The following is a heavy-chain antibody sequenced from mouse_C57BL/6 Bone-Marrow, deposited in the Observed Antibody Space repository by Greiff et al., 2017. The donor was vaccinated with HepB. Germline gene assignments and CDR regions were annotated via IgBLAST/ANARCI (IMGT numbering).Heavy chain of an antibody. V-gene: IGHV1-85*01. CDR2: IYPRDGST. D-gene: IGHD1-1*01. CDR3: ASDTFYGSSYFWYFDV. Sequence: QVQLQQSGPELVKPGASVKLSCKASGYTFTSYDINWVKQRPGQGLEWIGWIYPRDGSTKYNEKFKGKATLTVDTSSSTAYMELHSLTSEDSAVYFCASDTFYGSSYFWYFDVWGTGTTVTVSS. CDR1: GYTFTSYD. J-gene: IGHJ1*03.